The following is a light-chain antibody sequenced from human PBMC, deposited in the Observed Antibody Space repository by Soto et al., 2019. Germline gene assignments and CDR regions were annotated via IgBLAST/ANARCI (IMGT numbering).Light chain of an antibody. V-gene: IGKV3-20*01. J-gene: IGKJ5*01. CDR1: QSVSSSY. CDR2: GAS. CDR3: QQYNDWPPIT. Sequence: EIVLTQSAGTLSLSPGERATLSCRASQSVSSSYLAWYQQRPGQAPRLLIYGASSRATGIPDRFSGSGSGTEFTLTISSLQSEDFAVYYCQQYNDWPPITFGHGTRLEIK.